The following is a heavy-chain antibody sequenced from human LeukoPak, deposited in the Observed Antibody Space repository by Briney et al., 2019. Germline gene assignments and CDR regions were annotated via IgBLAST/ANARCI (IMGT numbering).Heavy chain of an antibody. V-gene: IGHV3-66*02. CDR2: IYSGGST. J-gene: IGHJ6*03. D-gene: IGHD3-9*01. CDR1: GFTVCSNY. CDR3: ASGPKYYDILTGYYRTYYYYMDV. Sequence: GGSLRLSCAASGFTVCSNYMSWVRQAPGKGLEWVSVIYSGGSTYYADSVKGRFTLSRDNSKNTLYLQMNSLRAEDTAVYYCASGPKYYDILTGYYRTYYYYMDVWGKGTTVTVSS.